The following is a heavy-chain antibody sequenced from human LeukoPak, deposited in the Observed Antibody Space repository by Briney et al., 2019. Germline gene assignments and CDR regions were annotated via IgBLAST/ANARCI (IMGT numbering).Heavy chain of an antibody. CDR1: GFIFSTFS. D-gene: IGHD4-23*01. Sequence: GVSLRLSCAASGFIFSTFSMTWVRQAPGKGLEWVSSTYASGHSTFYADSVKGRFTISRDNSRNTLYLQMDGLRAEDTAIYYCAKDRVPDGRWSIDCWGQGALVTVSS. V-gene: IGHV3-23*05. J-gene: IGHJ4*02. CDR2: TYASGHST. CDR3: AKDRVPDGRWSIDC.